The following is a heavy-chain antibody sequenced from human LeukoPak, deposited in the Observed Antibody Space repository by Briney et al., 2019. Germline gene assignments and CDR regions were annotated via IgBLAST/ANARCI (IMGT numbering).Heavy chain of an antibody. J-gene: IGHJ3*02. V-gene: IGHV4-59*01. CDR2: IYYSGST. D-gene: IGHD6-13*01. CDR1: GGSISSYY. Sequence: PSETLSLTCTVSGGSISSYYWSWIRQPPGKGLEWIGYIYYSGSTNYNPSLKSRVTISVDTSKNQFSLKLSSVTAADTAVYYCARVSSSWYGRKANHDAFDIWGQGTMVTVSS. CDR3: ARVSSSWYGRKANHDAFDI.